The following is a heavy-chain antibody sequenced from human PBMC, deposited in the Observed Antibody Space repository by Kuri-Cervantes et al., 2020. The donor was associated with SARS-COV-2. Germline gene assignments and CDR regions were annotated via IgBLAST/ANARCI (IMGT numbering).Heavy chain of an antibody. V-gene: IGHV3-21*01. Sequence: GESLKISCAASGFTFSSYSMNWVRQAPGKGLEWVSSISSSSSYIYYADSVKGRFTISRDNAKNTLYLQMNSLRAEDTAVYYCARGGGSIWGQGTMVTVSS. CDR1: GFTFSSYS. J-gene: IGHJ3*02. D-gene: IGHD3-16*01. CDR2: ISSSSSYI. CDR3: ARGGGSI.